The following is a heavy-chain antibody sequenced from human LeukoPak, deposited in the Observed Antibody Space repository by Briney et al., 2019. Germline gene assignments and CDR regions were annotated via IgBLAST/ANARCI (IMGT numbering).Heavy chain of an antibody. J-gene: IGHJ4*02. CDR1: GYSFSHHW. CDR2: IYPGDSDT. Sequence: GESLKISCQGSGYSFSHHWIAWVRKMPGKGLEWMGIIYPGDSDTRYSPSFQGQVTISADKSISTAYLQWSSLKASDTAMYYCARLLRNIAAAVYFFDYWGQGTLVTVSS. D-gene: IGHD6-13*01. CDR3: ARLLRNIAAAVYFFDY. V-gene: IGHV5-51*01.